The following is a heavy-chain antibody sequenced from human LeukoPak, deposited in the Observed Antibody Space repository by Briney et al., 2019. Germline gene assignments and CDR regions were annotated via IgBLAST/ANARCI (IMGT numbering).Heavy chain of an antibody. CDR1: GFTFSDYY. CDR2: ISSSGSTI. CDR3: ARVGYSGSYYGSEAFDI. V-gene: IGHV3-11*01. D-gene: IGHD1-26*01. Sequence: GGSLRLSCAASGFTFSDYYMSWIRQAPGKGLEWVSYISSSGSTIYYADSVKGRFTISRDNAKNSLYLQMNSLRAEDTALYYCARVGYSGSYYGSEAFDIWGQGTMVTVSS. J-gene: IGHJ3*02.